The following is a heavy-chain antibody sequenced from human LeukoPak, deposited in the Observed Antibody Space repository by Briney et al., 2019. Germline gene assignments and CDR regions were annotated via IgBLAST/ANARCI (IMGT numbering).Heavy chain of an antibody. V-gene: IGHV7-4-1*02. CDR2: INTNTGNP. CDR3: ARDKYCSRTSCYFTGMDV. CDR1: GYTFTSYA. D-gene: IGHD2-2*01. Sequence: GASVKVSCKASGYTFTSYAMNWVRQAPGQGLEWMGWINTNTGNPTYAQGFTGRFVFSLDTSVSTAYLQISSLKAEDTAVYYCARDKYCSRTSCYFTGMDVWGRGTTVTVSS. J-gene: IGHJ6*02.